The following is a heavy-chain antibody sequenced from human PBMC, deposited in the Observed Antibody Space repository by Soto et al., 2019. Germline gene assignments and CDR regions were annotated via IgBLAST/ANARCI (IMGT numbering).Heavy chain of an antibody. J-gene: IGHJ4*02. CDR3: ARYRREAVAGYTLDN. Sequence: QVQLQESGPGLVKASETLSLTCTVSGGSIRSNYWTWIRQPPGKGLEWIGYVYNSGSTNYNPSLKSRVTISEDTSKSQVSLKVNSMTAADTAVYYCARYRREAVAGYTLDNWGQGILVTVSS. V-gene: IGHV4-59*01. D-gene: IGHD6-13*01. CDR2: VYNSGST. CDR1: GGSIRSNY.